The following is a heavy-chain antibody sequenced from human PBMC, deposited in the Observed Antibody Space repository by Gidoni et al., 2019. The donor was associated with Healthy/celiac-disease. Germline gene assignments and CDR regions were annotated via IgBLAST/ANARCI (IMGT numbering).Heavy chain of an antibody. CDR2: IYPGDSDT. D-gene: IGHD3-3*01. Sequence: EVQLVQSGAEVKKPGESLKISCKGSGYSFTSYWIGWVRQMPGKGLEWMGIIYPGDSDTRYSPSFQGQVTISADKSISTAYLQWSSLKASDTAMYYCAGGPTTHYDFWSGYYTYYGMDVWGQGTTVTVSS. V-gene: IGHV5-51*03. CDR1: GYSFTSYW. J-gene: IGHJ6*02. CDR3: AGGPTTHYDFWSGYYTYYGMDV.